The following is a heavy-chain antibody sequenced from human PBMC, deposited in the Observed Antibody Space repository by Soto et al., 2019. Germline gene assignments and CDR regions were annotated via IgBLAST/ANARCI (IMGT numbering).Heavy chain of an antibody. J-gene: IGHJ6*02. D-gene: IGHD4-17*01. CDR2: IIPIFGTA. V-gene: IGHV1-69*13. CDR3: ARDRDGDYAELYYYGMDA. CDR1: GGTFSSYA. Sequence: GASVKVSCKASGGTFSSYAISWVRQAPGQGLEWMGGIIPIFGTANYAQKFQGRVTITADESTSTAYMELSSLRSEDTAVYYCARDRDGDYAELYYYGMDAWGQGTTVTVSS.